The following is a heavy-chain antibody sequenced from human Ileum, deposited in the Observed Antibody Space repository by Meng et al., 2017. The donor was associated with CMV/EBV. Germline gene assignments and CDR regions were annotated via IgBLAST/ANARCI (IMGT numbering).Heavy chain of an antibody. CDR2: TSAYNGDT. CDR3: ARKPKDRAHDT. V-gene: IGHV1-18*01. CDR1: GYTFTSYG. Sequence: ASVKVSCKASGYTFTSYGVSWVRQAPGQGLEWMGWTSAYNGDTIYAQKLQGRVTMTTDTYTSTAYMELRSLRSDDTAVYYCARKPKDRAHDTWGHGPLVTVSS. J-gene: IGHJ5*01.